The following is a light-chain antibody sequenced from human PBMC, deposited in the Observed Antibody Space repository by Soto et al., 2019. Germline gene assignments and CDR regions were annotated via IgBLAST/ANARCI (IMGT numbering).Light chain of an antibody. J-gene: IGKJ2*01. V-gene: IGKV1-12*01. CDR3: QQANSFPYT. Sequence: DIQMAQSPSSVSASVGNRVTITCRASQDIKSWLAWYQQKPGKAPKLLIFAASSLQTGVPSRFSDSGSGTDFTLTISSLQPEDFATYYCQQANSFPYTFGQGTKLEIK. CDR2: AAS. CDR1: QDIKSW.